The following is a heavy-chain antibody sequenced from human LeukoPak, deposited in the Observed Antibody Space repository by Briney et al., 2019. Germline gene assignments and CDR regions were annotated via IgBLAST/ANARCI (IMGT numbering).Heavy chain of an antibody. CDR2: IYSGGST. J-gene: IGHJ4*02. CDR3: ARGPSGYHNT. CDR1: GFTFSSHG. Sequence: GGSLRLSCAASGFTFSSHGMSWVRQAPGKGLEWVSVIYSGGSTYYADSVKGRFTISRDNSKNTLYLQMNSLRAEDTAVYHCARGPSGYHNTGGQGTLVTVSS. D-gene: IGHD5-12*01. V-gene: IGHV3-66*01.